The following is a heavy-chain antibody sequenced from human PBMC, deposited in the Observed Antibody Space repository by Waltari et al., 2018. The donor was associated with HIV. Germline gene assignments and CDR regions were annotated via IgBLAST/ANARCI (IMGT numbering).Heavy chain of an antibody. CDR2: IYPDDADP. J-gene: IGHJ5*02. CDR1: GYTFTNYW. D-gene: IGHD6-6*01. CDR3: ARHRLGRSWFDP. V-gene: IGHV5-51*01. Sequence: EVQLEQSGAEVKKPGESLKISCKASGYTFTNYWIAWVRQTPGKGLEWMGIIYPDDADPRSSPSFESHVTIAADKSTTTAYLQWTSLRASDNGIYYCARHRLGRSWFDPWGQGTLVTVSS.